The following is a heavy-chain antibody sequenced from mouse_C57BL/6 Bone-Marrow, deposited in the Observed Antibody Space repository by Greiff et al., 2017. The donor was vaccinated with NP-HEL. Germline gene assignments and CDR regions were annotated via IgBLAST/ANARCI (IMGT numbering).Heavy chain of an antibody. V-gene: IGHV5-9*01. Sequence: DVMLVESGGGLVKPGGSLKLSCAASGFTFSSYTMSWVRQTPEKRLELVATISGGGGNTYYPDSVKGRFTISRDNAKNTLYLQMSSLRSEDTALYYCASHYYGSSYNYWGQGTTLTVSS. J-gene: IGHJ2*01. CDR1: GFTFSSYT. CDR2: ISGGGGNT. CDR3: ASHYYGSSYNY. D-gene: IGHD1-1*01.